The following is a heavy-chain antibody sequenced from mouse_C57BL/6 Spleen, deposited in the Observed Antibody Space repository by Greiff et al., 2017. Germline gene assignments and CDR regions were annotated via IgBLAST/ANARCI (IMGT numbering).Heavy chain of an antibody. Sequence: EVKLVESGGGLVKPGGSLKLSCAASGFTFSSYAMSWVRQTPEKRLEWVATISDGGSYTYYPDNVKGRFTISRDNAKNNLYLQMSHLKSEDTAMYYGAREDPTWFAYWGQGTLVTVSA. CDR3: AREDPTWFAY. CDR1: GFTFSSYA. V-gene: IGHV5-4*03. CDR2: ISDGGSYT. J-gene: IGHJ3*01.